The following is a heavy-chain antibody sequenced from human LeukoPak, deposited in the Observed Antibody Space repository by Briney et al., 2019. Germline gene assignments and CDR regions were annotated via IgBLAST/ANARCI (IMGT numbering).Heavy chain of an antibody. J-gene: IGHJ4*02. CDR2: MNPNSGNT. Sequence: ASVKVSCKASGCTFTSYDINWVRQATGQGLEWMGWMNPNSGNTGYAQKFQGRVTITRNTSISTAYMELSSLRSEDTAVYYCARGGSSSRSYYFDYWGQGTLATVSS. CDR1: GCTFTSYD. D-gene: IGHD6-6*01. V-gene: IGHV1-8*03. CDR3: ARGGSSSRSYYFDY.